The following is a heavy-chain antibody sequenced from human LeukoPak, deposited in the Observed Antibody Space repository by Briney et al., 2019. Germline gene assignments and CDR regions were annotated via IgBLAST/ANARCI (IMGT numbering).Heavy chain of an antibody. V-gene: IGHV6-1*01. J-gene: IGHJ4*02. CDR2: TLYRSKSYN. CDR1: GDSVSSNRAA. CDR3: ARSDSGYAYYFDY. D-gene: IGHD5-12*01. Sequence: SQTLSLTCALSGDSVSSNRAAWEWSRQSPSRGLGWLGGTLYRSKSYNDYAVSVKSRITINPDTSTKQFSLQLNFVTPEDTAVYYCARSDSGYAYYFDYWGQGTLLTVSA.